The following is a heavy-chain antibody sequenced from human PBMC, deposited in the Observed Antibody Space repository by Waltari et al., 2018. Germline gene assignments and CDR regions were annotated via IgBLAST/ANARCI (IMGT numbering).Heavy chain of an antibody. CDR1: GYTFTSYD. J-gene: IGHJ3*02. CDR3: ARAGLIVATRGWAFDI. CDR2: MNPNSGKT. D-gene: IGHD5-12*01. Sequence: QVQLVQSGAEVKKPGASVKVSCKASGYTFTSYDINWVRQATGQGLEWMGWMNPNSGKTGYEQKFKGRVTMTRDTSTSTVYMELSSLRSEDTAVYYCARAGLIVATRGWAFDIWGQGTMVTVSS. V-gene: IGHV1-8*01.